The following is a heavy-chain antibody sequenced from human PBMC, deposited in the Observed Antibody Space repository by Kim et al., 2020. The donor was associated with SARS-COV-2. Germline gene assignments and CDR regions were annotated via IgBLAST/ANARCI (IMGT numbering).Heavy chain of an antibody. Sequence: GGSLRLSCAASGFTFDDYAMHWVRQAPGKGLEWVSGISWNSGSIGYADSVKGRFTISRDNAKNSLYLQMNSLRAEDTALYYCAKDRAGYSSSWYGMDVWGQGTTVTVSS. CDR2: ISWNSGSI. CDR1: GFTFDDYA. CDR3: AKDRAGYSSSWYGMDV. V-gene: IGHV3-9*01. D-gene: IGHD6-13*01. J-gene: IGHJ6*02.